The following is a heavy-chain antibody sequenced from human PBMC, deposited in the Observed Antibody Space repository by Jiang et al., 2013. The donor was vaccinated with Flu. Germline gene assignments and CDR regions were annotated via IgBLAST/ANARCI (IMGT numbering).Heavy chain of an antibody. CDR3: ARGDSGYYGAFDI. CDR2: INHSGST. D-gene: IGHD3-22*01. J-gene: IGHJ3*02. Sequence: LLKPSETLSLTCAVYGGSFSGYYWSWIRQPPGKGLEWIGEINHSGSTNYNPSLKSRVTISVDTSKNQFSLKLSSVTAADTAVYYCARGDSGYYGAFDIWGQGTMVTVSS. V-gene: IGHV4-34*01. CDR1: GGSFSGYY.